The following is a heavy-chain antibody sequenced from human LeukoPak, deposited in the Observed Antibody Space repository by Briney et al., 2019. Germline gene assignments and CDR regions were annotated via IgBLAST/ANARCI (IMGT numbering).Heavy chain of an antibody. J-gene: IGHJ4*02. D-gene: IGHD1-26*01. V-gene: IGHV3-72*01. Sequence: GGSLRLSCAASGFTFSDHYMDWVRQAPGKGLEWVGRSRNKAYSYTTEYAASVKGRFTISRDDSKNSLYLQMNSLKTEDTAVYYCAREIVGASYYFDYWGQGTLVTVSS. CDR2: SRNKAYSYTT. CDR1: GFTFSDHY. CDR3: AREIVGASYYFDY.